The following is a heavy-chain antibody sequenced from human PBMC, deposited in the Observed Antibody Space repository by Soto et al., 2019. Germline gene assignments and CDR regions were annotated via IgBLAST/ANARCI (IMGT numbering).Heavy chain of an antibody. Sequence: PSETLSLTCAVYGASLSDNYCNWLRQPPGKGLEWIGEINHTGNAYPKPSLKSRVTISLDRSKNQFSLKMTSVTAADTALYYCASRPFYYYGLDVWGQGTTVTVSS. V-gene: IGHV4-34*01. CDR3: ASRPFYYYGLDV. J-gene: IGHJ6*02. CDR2: INHTGNA. CDR1: GASLSDNY.